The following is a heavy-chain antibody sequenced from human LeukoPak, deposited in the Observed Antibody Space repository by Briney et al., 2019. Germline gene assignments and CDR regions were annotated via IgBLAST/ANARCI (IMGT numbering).Heavy chain of an antibody. CDR1: GFTFSSYG. CDR2: IRYDGSNK. CDR3: ARVEEGYGSGRRENYYYYYMDV. J-gene: IGHJ6*03. D-gene: IGHD3-10*01. Sequence: GGSLRLSCAASGFTFSSYGMHWVRQAPGKGLEWVAFIRYDGSNKYYADSVKGRFTISRDNSKNTLYLQMNSLRADDTAVYYCARVEEGYGSGRRENYYYYYMDVWGKGTTVTISS. V-gene: IGHV3-30*02.